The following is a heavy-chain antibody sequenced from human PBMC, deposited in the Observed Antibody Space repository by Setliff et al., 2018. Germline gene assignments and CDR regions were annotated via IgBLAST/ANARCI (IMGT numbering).Heavy chain of an antibody. CDR1: GGSVRGYY. D-gene: IGHD5-18*01. CDR3: ARLPPLHTPMALTFDY. CDR2: MYYSGDT. J-gene: IGHJ4*02. Sequence: SETLSLTCTVSGGSVRGYYWTWIRQPPGKGLEWIGYMYYSGDTNYNPSLKSRVTISVDTSKNQFSLELRSVTAADTAVYYCARLPPLHTPMALTFDYWGQGILVTVSS. V-gene: IGHV4-59*08.